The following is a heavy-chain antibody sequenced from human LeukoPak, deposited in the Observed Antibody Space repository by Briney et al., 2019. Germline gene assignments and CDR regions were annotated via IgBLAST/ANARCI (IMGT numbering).Heavy chain of an antibody. Sequence: GWALRLSCAACGFTFSSYARSGVRQAPGKGLEWVSAISGRGGITYYADSVHGRFTLSRDNSKHPLYLQMNSLRAEDTAVYYCAKDREAGAAMYDYFDYWGQGTLVTVSS. J-gene: IGHJ4*02. V-gene: IGHV3-23*01. CDR1: GFTFSSYA. D-gene: IGHD2-2*01. CDR2: ISGRGGIT. CDR3: AKDREAGAAMYDYFDY.